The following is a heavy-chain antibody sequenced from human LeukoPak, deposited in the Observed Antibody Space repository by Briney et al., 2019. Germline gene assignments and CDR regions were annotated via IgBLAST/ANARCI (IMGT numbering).Heavy chain of an antibody. CDR3: ARDFGYYGSGSHMEDFYYHYGMDV. CDR2: IYTSGSA. D-gene: IGHD3-10*01. V-gene: IGHV4-4*07. J-gene: IGHJ6*02. CDR1: GGSISSYY. Sequence: SETLSLTCTVSGGSISSYYWSWIRQPAGKGLEWIGRIYTSGSANYNPSLKSRVTMSVDTSKNQFSLKLSSVTAADTAVYYCARDFGYYGSGSHMEDFYYHYGMDVWGQGTTVTVSS.